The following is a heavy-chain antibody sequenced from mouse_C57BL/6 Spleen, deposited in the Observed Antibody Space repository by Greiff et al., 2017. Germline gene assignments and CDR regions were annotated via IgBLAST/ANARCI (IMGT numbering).Heavy chain of an antibody. CDR2: IHPNSGST. J-gene: IGHJ4*01. V-gene: IGHV1-64*01. CDR3: ARSDYYGSSYYARDY. Sequence: QVQLQQPGAELVKPGASVKLSCKASGYTFTSYWMHWVKQRPGQGLEWIGMIHPNSGSTNYNEKFKSKATLTVDKSSSTAYMQLSSLTSEDSAVYYCARSDYYGSSYYARDYWGQGTSVTVSS. D-gene: IGHD1-1*01. CDR1: GYTFTSYW.